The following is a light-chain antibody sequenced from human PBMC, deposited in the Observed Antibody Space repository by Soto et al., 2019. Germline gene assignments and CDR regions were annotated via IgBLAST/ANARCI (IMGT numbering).Light chain of an antibody. CDR1: SSDVGGYNY. CDR3: SSYAGSSNV. V-gene: IGLV2-8*01. J-gene: IGLJ1*01. CDR2: EVN. Sequence: QSVLTQPHSVSGSPGQSVAISCTGTSSDVGGYNYVSWYQQHPGKAPKLMIYEVNKRPSGVPDRFSGSKSGNTASLTVSGLQAEDEADYYCSSYAGSSNVFGTGTKVTVL.